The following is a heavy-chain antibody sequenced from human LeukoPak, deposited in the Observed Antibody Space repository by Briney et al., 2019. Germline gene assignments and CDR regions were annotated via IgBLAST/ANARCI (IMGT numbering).Heavy chain of an antibody. Sequence: SETLSLMCTASGDSISSSSYYWGWIRQPPGKGLGWIGEINHSGSTNYNPSLKSRVTISVDTSKNQFSLKLSSVTAADTAVYYCARRYSSSSFNWFDPWGQGTLVTVSS. J-gene: IGHJ5*02. CDR1: GDSISSSSYY. CDR2: INHSGST. CDR3: ARRYSSSSFNWFDP. V-gene: IGHV4-39*07. D-gene: IGHD6-6*01.